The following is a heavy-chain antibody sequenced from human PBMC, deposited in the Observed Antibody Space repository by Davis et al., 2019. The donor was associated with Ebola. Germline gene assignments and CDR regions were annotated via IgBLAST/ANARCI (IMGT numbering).Heavy chain of an antibody. CDR3: ARQGAPYSAPAN. CDR2: IYPADSDT. CDR1: GYSFTNYW. J-gene: IGHJ4*02. V-gene: IGHV5-51*01. Sequence: GESLKISCKGSGYSFTNYWIGWVRQMPGKGLEWMGIIYPADSDTRYSPSFQGQVTISADKSITTAYLHWNSLKASDTAMYYCARQGAPYSAPANWGQGTLVTVSS. D-gene: IGHD5-12*01.